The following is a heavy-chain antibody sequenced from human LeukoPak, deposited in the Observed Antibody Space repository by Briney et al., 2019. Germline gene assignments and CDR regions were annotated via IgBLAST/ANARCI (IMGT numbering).Heavy chain of an antibody. CDR3: ARDLVTYWAQLVSGDFDY. V-gene: IGHV3-48*01. CDR1: GFTFSSYS. D-gene: IGHD6-13*01. CDR2: ISSSSSTI. Sequence: GGSLRLSCAASGFTFSSYSMNWVRQAPGKGLEWVSYISSSSSTIYYADSVKGRFTISRDNAKNSLYLQMNSLRAEDTAVYYCARDLVTYWAQLVSGDFDYWGQGTLVTVSS. J-gene: IGHJ4*02.